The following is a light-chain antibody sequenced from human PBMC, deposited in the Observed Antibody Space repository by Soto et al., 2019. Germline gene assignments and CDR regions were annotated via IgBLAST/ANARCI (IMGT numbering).Light chain of an antibody. CDR3: QQYGSSPLT. V-gene: IGKV3-20*01. J-gene: IGKJ4*01. CDR1: QSVFNSY. Sequence: EIVLTQSPGTLSLSPGERATLSCRASQSVFNSYLAWYQQKPGQAPRLLIYGASSRATGIPDRFSGSGSGTDFTLTISRLEPEDFAVYYCQQYGSSPLTFGGGTKVEIK. CDR2: GAS.